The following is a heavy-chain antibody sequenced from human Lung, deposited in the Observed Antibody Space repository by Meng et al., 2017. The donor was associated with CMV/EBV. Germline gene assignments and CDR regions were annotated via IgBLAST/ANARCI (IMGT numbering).Heavy chain of an antibody. D-gene: IGHD1-1*01. J-gene: IGHJ3*02. CDR2: ISYTGYI. CDR1: GASISSNY. Sequence: SETLSLTXTVSGASISSNYWSWSRRPPGKALEYIGSISYTGYIEYNPSLKGRVTISLDTSKNHFSLKLTSVTAADTAMYYCAGPDDMGSSPHDPFDMWGQGTMVTVSS. CDR3: AGPDDMGSSPHDPFDM. V-gene: IGHV4-59*01.